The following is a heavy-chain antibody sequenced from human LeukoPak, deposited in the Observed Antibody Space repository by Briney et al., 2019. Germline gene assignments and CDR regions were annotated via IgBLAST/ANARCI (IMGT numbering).Heavy chain of an antibody. CDR2: ISSSSSTI. D-gene: IGHD1-26*01. CDR1: GFTFSSYS. Sequence: PGGSLRLSCAASGFTFSSYSMNWVRQAPGKGLEWVSYISSSSSTIYYADSVKGRFTISRDNSKNTLYLQMNSLRAEDTAVYYCAKGGAFYYYYYYYMDVWGKGTTVTISS. V-gene: IGHV3-48*01. CDR3: AKGGAFYYYYYYYMDV. J-gene: IGHJ6*03.